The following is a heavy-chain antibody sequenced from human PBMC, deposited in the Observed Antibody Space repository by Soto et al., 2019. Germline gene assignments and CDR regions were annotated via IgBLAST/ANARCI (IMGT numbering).Heavy chain of an antibody. CDR2: ISSSSRYI. CDR3: ARERTSTIAGPTLADY. V-gene: IGHV3-21*01. J-gene: IGHJ4*02. D-gene: IGHD1-26*01. Sequence: GGSLRLSCAASGFTFSSYRMNWVRQGPGKGLECVSSISSSSRYIYYADSVKGRFTISRDNAKNSLFLQMSSLRAEDTAVYYCARERTSTIAGPTLADYWAQGSLVSVSS. CDR1: GFTFSSYR.